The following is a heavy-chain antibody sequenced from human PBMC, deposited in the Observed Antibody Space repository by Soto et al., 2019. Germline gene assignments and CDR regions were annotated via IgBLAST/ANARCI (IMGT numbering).Heavy chain of an antibody. J-gene: IGHJ6*02. CDR1: GYSISSGYY. D-gene: IGHD3-22*01. V-gene: IGHV4-38-2*02. CDR3: AREDYDSSGYYYYYGMDV. Sequence: PSETLSLTCAVSGYSISSGYYWGWIRQPPGKGLEWIGSIYHSGSTYYNPSLKSRVTISVDTSKNQFSLKLSSVTAADTAVYYCAREDYDSSGYYYYYGMDVWGQGTTVTVSS. CDR2: IYHSGST.